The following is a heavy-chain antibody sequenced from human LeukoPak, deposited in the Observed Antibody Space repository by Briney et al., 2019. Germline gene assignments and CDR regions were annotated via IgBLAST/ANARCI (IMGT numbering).Heavy chain of an antibody. Sequence: PGGSLRLSCAASGFTFSSYGMHWVRQAPEKGLEWVATISGSGGGTYYADSVRGRFTISRDNSKNTLYLQMNSLRAEDTAVYYCGTVRGPDSSRWYSDYWGQGTLVTVSS. J-gene: IGHJ4*02. CDR2: ISGSGGGT. CDR3: GTVRGPDSSRWYSDY. D-gene: IGHD6-13*01. V-gene: IGHV3-23*01. CDR1: GFTFSSYG.